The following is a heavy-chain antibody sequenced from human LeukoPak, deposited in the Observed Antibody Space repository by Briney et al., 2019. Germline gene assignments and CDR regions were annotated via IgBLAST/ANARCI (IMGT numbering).Heavy chain of an antibody. J-gene: IGHJ6*03. D-gene: IGHD2-21*02. Sequence: ASVKVSCKASGYTFTSYYMYWVRQAPGQGLEWMGWINPNSGGTNYAQKFQGRVTMTRDTSISTAYMEMSRLRSDDTAVYYCARDPTRPQWVVTAPRWYMDVWGKGTTVTISS. CDR2: INPNSGGT. CDR1: GYTFTSYY. CDR3: ARDPTRPQWVVTAPRWYMDV. V-gene: IGHV1-2*02.